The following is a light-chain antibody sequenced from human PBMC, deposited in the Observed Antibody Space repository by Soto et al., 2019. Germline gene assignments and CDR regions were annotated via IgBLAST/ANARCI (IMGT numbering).Light chain of an antibody. CDR3: QQYYSAPYP. CDR1: QSVLSSSNNKNY. J-gene: IGKJ5*01. V-gene: IGKV4-1*01. CDR2: WAS. Sequence: DIVMTQSPDSLAVSLGERATINCKSSQSVLSSSNNKNYLAWYQQRPGQPPKLLIFWASTRESGVPDRFSGSGSGTEFTLTISSLQAEDGAVYYCQQYYSAPYPFGQGTRLEIK.